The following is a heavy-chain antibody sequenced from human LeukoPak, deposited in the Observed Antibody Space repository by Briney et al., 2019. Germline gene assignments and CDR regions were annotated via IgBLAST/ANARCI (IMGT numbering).Heavy chain of an antibody. Sequence: SETLSLTCTVSGGSISSSSYYWGWIRQPPGKGLEWIGSIYYSGSTYYNPSLKSRVTISVDTSKNQFSLKLSSVTAADTAVYYCARGRLYYYDSSGPATRRRTYNWFDPWGQGTLVTVSS. CDR1: GGSISSSSYY. V-gene: IGHV4-39*01. D-gene: IGHD3-22*01. CDR2: IYYSGST. CDR3: ARGRLYYYDSSGPATRRRTYNWFDP. J-gene: IGHJ5*02.